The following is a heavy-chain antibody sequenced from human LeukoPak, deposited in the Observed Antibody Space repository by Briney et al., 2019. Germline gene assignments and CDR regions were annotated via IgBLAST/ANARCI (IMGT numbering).Heavy chain of an antibody. CDR3: ASGTTDIVVVPATLRNYYFDY. V-gene: IGHV1-69*06. J-gene: IGHJ4*02. CDR1: GGTFSSYA. D-gene: IGHD2-2*01. CDR2: IIPMFGTA. Sequence: ASVKVSCKASGGTFSSYAISWVRQAPGQGLEWMGGIIPMFGTAKYAQKFQGRVTITADKSTSTAYMELSSLRSEDTAVYYCASGTTDIVVVPATLRNYYFDYWGQGTLVTVSS.